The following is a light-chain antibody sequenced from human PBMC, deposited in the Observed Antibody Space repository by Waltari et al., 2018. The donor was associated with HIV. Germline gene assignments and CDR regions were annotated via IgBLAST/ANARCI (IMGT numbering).Light chain of an antibody. Sequence: QSVLPQPPSASGTPGQRLTISCSGSSSNIGSNTVNWYQQRPGTAPKLLIYSNNQRPSGVPDRFSGSKSGTSASLAISGLQSEDEADYYCAAWDDSLSPWVFGGGTKLTVL. CDR1: SSNIGSNT. CDR2: SNN. CDR3: AAWDDSLSPWV. J-gene: IGLJ3*02. V-gene: IGLV1-44*01.